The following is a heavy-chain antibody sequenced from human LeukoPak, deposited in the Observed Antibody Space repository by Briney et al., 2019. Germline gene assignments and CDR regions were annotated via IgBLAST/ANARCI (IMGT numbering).Heavy chain of an antibody. J-gene: IGHJ4*02. CDR1: GFTFGDYA. D-gene: IGHD3-10*01. CDR3: TRDMYYYGSGSYFPYYFDY. V-gene: IGHV3-49*03. CDR2: IRSKAYGGTT. Sequence: GGSLRLSCTASGFTFGDYAMSWFRQAPGKGLGWVGFIRSKAYGGTTEYAASVKGRFTISRDDSKSIAYLQMNSLKTEDTAVYYCTRDMYYYGSGSYFPYYFDYWGQGTLVTVSS.